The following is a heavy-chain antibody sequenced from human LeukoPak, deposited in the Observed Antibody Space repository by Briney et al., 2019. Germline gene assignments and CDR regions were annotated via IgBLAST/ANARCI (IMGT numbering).Heavy chain of an antibody. CDR3: ARNFDSVTSALAY. V-gene: IGHV3-21*01. D-gene: IGHD3-16*01. Sequence: PGGSLRLSCAASGFTFSNYNMNWVRQAPGKGLEWVSSISSSGRYIYYADSVKGRFTISRDNAKKSLFLQMNSLRAEDTAVYFCARNFDSVTSALAYWGQGSLVTVSS. CDR2: ISSSGRYI. J-gene: IGHJ4*02. CDR1: GFTFSNYN.